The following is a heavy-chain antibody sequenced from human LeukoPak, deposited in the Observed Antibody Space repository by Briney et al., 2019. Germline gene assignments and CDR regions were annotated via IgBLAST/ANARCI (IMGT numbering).Heavy chain of an antibody. CDR2: IKQDGSEK. J-gene: IGHJ6*03. D-gene: IGHD3-10*01. CDR3: ARESSITMVRGLIITDYYYMDV. CDR1: GFTFSIYW. Sequence: GGSLRLSCAASGFTFSIYWMSWVRQAPGKGLEWVANIKQDGSEKYYVDSVKGRFTISRDNAKNSLYLQMNSLGAEDTAVYYCARESSITMVRGLIITDYYYMDVWGKGTTVTVSS. V-gene: IGHV3-7*01.